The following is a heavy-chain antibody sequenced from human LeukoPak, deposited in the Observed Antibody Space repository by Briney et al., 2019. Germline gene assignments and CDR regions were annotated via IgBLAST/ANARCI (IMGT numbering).Heavy chain of an antibody. V-gene: IGHV4-59*01. Sequence: PSETVSLTCTVSGGSISSYYWSWIRQPPGKGLEWIGYIYYSGSTNYNPSLKSRVTISVDTSKNQFSLKLSSVTAADMAVYYCARGGSLRPPIYFDYWGQGTLVTVSS. CDR2: IYYSGST. D-gene: IGHD6-13*01. J-gene: IGHJ4*02. CDR1: GGSISSYY. CDR3: ARGGSLRPPIYFDY.